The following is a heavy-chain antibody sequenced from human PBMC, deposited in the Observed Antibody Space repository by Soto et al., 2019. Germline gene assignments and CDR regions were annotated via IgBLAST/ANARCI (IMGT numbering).Heavy chain of an antibody. J-gene: IGHJ1*01. Sequence: QVHLVQSGVEVRKPGASVKVSCQASGYAFSNYGITWVRQAPGQGLEWMGWISAYNGNTHYAQKLQGRVTMTTDTSTNTVYMELSSLRSDDTAIYYCARRSYGNSAYYTYFQHWGQGTLVTVS. CDR3: ARRSYGNSAYYTYFQH. D-gene: IGHD3-22*01. CDR1: GYAFSNYG. CDR2: ISAYNGNT. V-gene: IGHV1-18*01.